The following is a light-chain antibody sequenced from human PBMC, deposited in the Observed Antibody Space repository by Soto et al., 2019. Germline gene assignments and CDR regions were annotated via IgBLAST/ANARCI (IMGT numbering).Light chain of an antibody. CDR3: QQYGSSPTT. Sequence: EIVLTQSPGTLSLSPGERATLSCRASQSVSSSYLAWYQQKPGQAPRLLIYGASSRATGIPDRFSGSGSGTDFTLTISRLEPEDFAVYYMQQYGSSPTTFGQGTKLEIK. J-gene: IGKJ1*01. CDR1: QSVSSSY. V-gene: IGKV3-20*01. CDR2: GAS.